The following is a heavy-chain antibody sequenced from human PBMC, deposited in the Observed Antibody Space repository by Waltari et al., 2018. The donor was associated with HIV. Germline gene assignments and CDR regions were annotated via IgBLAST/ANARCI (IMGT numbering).Heavy chain of an antibody. CDR1: GFSFSNSA. Sequence: EVQLLESGGGLVQHGGSLRLSCAASGFSFSNSAMSWVRQAPGKGLEWVSAINPTGRRTFYADSVKGRFTISRDNSKNTLYLQLNSLRAEDTAIYYCSKEGGLIGDDYWGQGTLVTVSS. CDR2: INPTGRRT. D-gene: IGHD3-22*01. V-gene: IGHV3-23*01. J-gene: IGHJ4*02. CDR3: SKEGGLIGDDY.